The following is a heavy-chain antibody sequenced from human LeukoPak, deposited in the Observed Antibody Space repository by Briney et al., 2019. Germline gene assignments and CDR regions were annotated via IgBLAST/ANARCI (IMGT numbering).Heavy chain of an antibody. CDR3: TKDRWDCSGGSCYDY. CDR1: GYTFTTQA. Sequence: GASVKVSCKASGYTFTTQAINWARQAPGQGLEWMGWIDTNTGNPTYAQAFTGRFVFSLDTSVSTAYLQINSLKAEDTALYYCTKDRWDCSGGSCYDYWGQGTLVTVSS. V-gene: IGHV7-4-1*02. J-gene: IGHJ4*02. CDR2: IDTNTGNP. D-gene: IGHD2-15*01.